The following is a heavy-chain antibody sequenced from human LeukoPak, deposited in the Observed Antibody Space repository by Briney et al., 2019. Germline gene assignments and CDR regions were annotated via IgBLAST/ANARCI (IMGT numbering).Heavy chain of an antibody. Sequence: GGSLRLSCAASGFTFSSYDVHWVRQATGKGLEWVSAISGSGGTTYYADSVKGRFTISRDNSKNTLYLQMNSLRAEDTAVYYCAKDRGSSSGWFPWGQGTLVTVSS. J-gene: IGHJ5*02. CDR2: ISGSGGTT. V-gene: IGHV3-23*01. CDR1: GFTFSSYD. CDR3: AKDRGSSSGWFP. D-gene: IGHD6-19*01.